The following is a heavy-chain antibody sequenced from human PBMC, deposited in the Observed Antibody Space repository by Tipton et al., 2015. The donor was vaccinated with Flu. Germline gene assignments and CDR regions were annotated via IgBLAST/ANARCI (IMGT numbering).Heavy chain of an antibody. V-gene: IGHV4-38-2*01. D-gene: IGHD3-10*02. CDR3: ARHTGDSVRGVIDY. CDR1: GYSISSGYY. Sequence: LRLSCAVSGYSISSGYYWGWVRQPPGKGLEWIGTIYHSGSTYYNPSLKSRLTMSVDTSKNQFSLKLSSVTAADTAAYYCARHTGDSVRGVIDYWGQGTLVTVSS. CDR2: IYHSGST. J-gene: IGHJ4*02.